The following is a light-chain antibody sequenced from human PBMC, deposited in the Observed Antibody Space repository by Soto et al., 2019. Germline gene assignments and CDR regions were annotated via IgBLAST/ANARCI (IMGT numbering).Light chain of an antibody. CDR2: GAS. CDR3: QQYGSSPPIT. CDR1: QSLSSS. J-gene: IGKJ5*01. Sequence: DIVVTQSPGTMSVSQGERATLSCRASQSLSSSLAWYQQKPGQAPRLLIYGASTRATGIPARFSGSGSGTDFTLTISRLEPEDFAVYYCQQYGSSPPITFGQGTRLEIK. V-gene: IGKV3-20*01.